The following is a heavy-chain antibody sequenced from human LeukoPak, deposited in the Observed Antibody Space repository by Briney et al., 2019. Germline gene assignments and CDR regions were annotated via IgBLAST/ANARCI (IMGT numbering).Heavy chain of an antibody. V-gene: IGHV3-21*01. J-gene: IGHJ4*02. Sequence: GVSLRLSCAASGFTLNSYGMSWVRQAPGKGLEFVSSISSSSSFIYYADSVKGRFTISRDNAKKSLSLQMNSLRADDTAVYYCARGYSSSWYLDWGQGTLVTVSS. CDR1: GFTLNSYG. CDR2: ISSSSSFI. D-gene: IGHD6-13*01. CDR3: ARGYSSSWYLD.